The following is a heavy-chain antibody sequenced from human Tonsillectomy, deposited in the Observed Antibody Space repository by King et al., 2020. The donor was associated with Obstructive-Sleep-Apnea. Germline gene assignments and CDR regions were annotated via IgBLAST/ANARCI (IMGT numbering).Heavy chain of an antibody. CDR1: GGTFCNYA. J-gene: IGHJ4*02. CDR3: AGGYYYESSGYWGPFDY. D-gene: IGHD3-22*01. V-gene: IGHV1-69*01. Sequence: VQLVESGAEVKKPGSSVKVSCTASGGTFCNYAISWVRQAPGQGLEWMGGIIPIFGTANYAQKFQGRVTITADESTSTGYMELSSLRSEDTAVYYCAGGYYYESSGYWGPFDYWGLGTLVTVSS. CDR2: IIPIFGTA.